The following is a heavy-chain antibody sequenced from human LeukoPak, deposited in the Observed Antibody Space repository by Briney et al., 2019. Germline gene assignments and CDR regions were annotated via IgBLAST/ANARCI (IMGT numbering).Heavy chain of an antibody. V-gene: IGHV3-9*01. J-gene: IGHJ6*02. Sequence: GRSLRLSCAAPGFTFKDYGMHWVRHPPGKGLEWVSSINWNGGGTDYADSVKGRFTISRDNAKNSLYLQLSSLRPEDTALYYCAKHMRATNTYSFFGLDVWGQGTTVTVSS. CDR1: GFTFKDYG. CDR2: INWNGGGT. CDR3: AKHMRATNTYSFFGLDV. D-gene: IGHD1-26*01.